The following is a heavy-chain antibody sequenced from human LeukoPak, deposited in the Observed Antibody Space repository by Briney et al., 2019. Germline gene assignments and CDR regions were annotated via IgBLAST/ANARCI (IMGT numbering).Heavy chain of an antibody. CDR3: ARDRRSGGSCSDY. J-gene: IGHJ4*02. CDR1: GFTFNSYA. Sequence: GGSLRLSCAASGFTFNSYAMSWVRQAPGKGLEWVSSISSSSSYIYYADSVKGRFTISRDNAKNSLYLQMNSLRAEDTAVYYCARDRRSGGSCSDYWGQGTLVTVSS. D-gene: IGHD2-15*01. V-gene: IGHV3-21*01. CDR2: ISSSSSYI.